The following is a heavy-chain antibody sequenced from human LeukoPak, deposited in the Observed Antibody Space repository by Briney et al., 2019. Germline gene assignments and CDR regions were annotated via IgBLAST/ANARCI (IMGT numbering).Heavy chain of an antibody. CDR2: INPNSGGT. Sequence: ASVKVSCKASGYTFTGYYMHWVRQAPGQGREWMGWINPNSGGTNYAQKFQGRVTVTRDTSISTAYMELSRLRSDDTAVYYCARGHYDILTGYYSFDYWGQGTLVTVSS. CDR3: ARGHYDILTGYYSFDY. D-gene: IGHD3-9*01. CDR1: GYTFTGYY. V-gene: IGHV1-2*02. J-gene: IGHJ4*02.